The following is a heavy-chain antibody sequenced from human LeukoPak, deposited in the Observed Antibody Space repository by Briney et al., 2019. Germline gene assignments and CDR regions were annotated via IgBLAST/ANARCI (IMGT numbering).Heavy chain of an antibody. CDR1: GGSFSGYY. CDR3: ARRIPDYYGSGSYYS. V-gene: IGHV4-34*01. CDR2: INHSGST. Sequence: SETLSLTCDVYGGSFSGYYWSWIRQPPGKGLEWIGEINHSGSTNYNPSLKSRVTISVDTSKNQFSLKLSSVTAADTAVYYCARRIPDYYGSGSYYSWGQGTLVTVSS. J-gene: IGHJ4*02. D-gene: IGHD3-10*01.